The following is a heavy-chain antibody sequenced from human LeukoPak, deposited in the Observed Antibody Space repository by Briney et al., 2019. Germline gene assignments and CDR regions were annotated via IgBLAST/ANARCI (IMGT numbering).Heavy chain of an antibody. J-gene: IGHJ5*02. CDR3: ARGSNYDFWSGRAQNNWFDP. CDR1: GGSFSGYY. V-gene: IGHV4-34*01. CDR2: INHSGST. D-gene: IGHD3-3*01. Sequence: PSETLSLTCPVHGGSFSGYYWSWIRQPPGKGLEWIGEINHSGSTNYNPSLKSRVTISVDTSKNQFSLKLSSVTAADTAVYYCARGSNYDFWSGRAQNNWFDPWGQGTLVTVSS.